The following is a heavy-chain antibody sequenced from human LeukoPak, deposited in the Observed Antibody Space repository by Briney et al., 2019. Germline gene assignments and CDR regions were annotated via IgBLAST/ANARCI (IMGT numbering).Heavy chain of an antibody. D-gene: IGHD6-13*01. J-gene: IGHJ6*03. CDR3: ARGLSSWYYYNYMDV. CDR2: INHSGST. V-gene: IGHV4-34*01. Sequence: PSETLSLTCAVYVGSFSGYYWSWIRQPPGKGLKWIGEINHSGSTNYNPSLKSRVTISVDTSKNQFSLKLSSVTAADTAVYYCARGLSSWYYYNYMDVWGKGTTVTVSS. CDR1: VGSFSGYY.